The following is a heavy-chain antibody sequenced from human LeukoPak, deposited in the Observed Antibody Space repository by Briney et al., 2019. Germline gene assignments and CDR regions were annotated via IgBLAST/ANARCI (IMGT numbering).Heavy chain of an antibody. CDR2: ISSSSSTI. CDR3: ARRYGMDV. Sequence: GGSLRLSCAASGFTFSSYSMNWVRQAPGKGLEWVSYISSSSSTIYYADSVKGRFTISRDNAKNSLNLQMNSLRAEDTAVYYCARRYGMDVWGQGTTVTVSS. CDR1: GFTFSSYS. V-gene: IGHV3-48*01. J-gene: IGHJ6*02.